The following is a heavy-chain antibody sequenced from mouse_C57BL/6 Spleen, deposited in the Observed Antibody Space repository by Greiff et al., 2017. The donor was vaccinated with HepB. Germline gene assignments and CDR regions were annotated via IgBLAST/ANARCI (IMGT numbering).Heavy chain of an antibody. CDR2: IYPRDGST. CDR1: GYTFTDHT. Sequence: VQRVESDAELVKPGASVKISCKVSGYTFTDHTIHWMKQRPEQGLEWIGYIYPRDGSTKYNEKFKGKATLTADKSSSTAYMQLNSLTSEDSAVYFCARWMGGYLAWFAYWGQGTLVTVSA. V-gene: IGHV1-78*01. D-gene: IGHD1-1*02. CDR3: ARWMGGYLAWFAY. J-gene: IGHJ3*01.